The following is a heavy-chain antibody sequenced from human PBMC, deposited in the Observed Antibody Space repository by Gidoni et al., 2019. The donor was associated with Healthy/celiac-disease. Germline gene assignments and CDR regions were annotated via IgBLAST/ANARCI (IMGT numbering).Heavy chain of an antibody. CDR3: AKDPYSSSWYPDFDY. CDR2: ISGSGGST. J-gene: IGHJ4*02. CDR1: GFTFSSYA. Sequence: EVQLLESGGGLVQPGGSLRLSCAASGFTFSSYAMRWVRQAPGKGLEWVSAISGSGGSTYYADSVKGRFTISRDNSKNTLYLQMNSLRAEDTAVYYCAKDPYSSSWYPDFDYWGQGTLVTVSS. D-gene: IGHD6-13*01. V-gene: IGHV3-23*01.